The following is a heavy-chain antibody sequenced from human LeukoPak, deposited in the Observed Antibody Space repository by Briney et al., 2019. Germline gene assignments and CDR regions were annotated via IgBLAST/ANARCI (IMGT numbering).Heavy chain of an antibody. CDR2: INHSGST. J-gene: IGHJ4*02. CDR1: GFTFSSYS. D-gene: IGHD3-10*01. Sequence: PGGSLRLSCAASGFTFSSYSMNWIRQPPGKGLEWIGEINHSGSTNYNPSLKSRVTISVDTSKNQFSLKLSSVTAADTAVYYCARGSPHYYYGSGSYFDYWGQGTLVTVSS. V-gene: IGHV4-34*01. CDR3: ARGSPHYYYGSGSYFDY.